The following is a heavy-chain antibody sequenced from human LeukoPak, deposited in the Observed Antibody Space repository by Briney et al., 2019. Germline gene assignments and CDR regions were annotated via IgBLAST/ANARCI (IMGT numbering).Heavy chain of an antibody. CDR2: INTNTGNP. CDR3: ARVQVARIAVAGPSYASDI. CDR1: GYTFTSYA. V-gene: IGHV7-4-1*02. D-gene: IGHD6-19*01. J-gene: IGHJ3*02. Sequence: ASVKVSCKASGYTFTSYAMNWVRQAPGQGLEWVGWINTNTGNPTYAQGFTGRFVFSLDTSVSTAYLQISSLKAEDTAVYYCARVQVARIAVAGPSYASDIWGQGTMVTVSS.